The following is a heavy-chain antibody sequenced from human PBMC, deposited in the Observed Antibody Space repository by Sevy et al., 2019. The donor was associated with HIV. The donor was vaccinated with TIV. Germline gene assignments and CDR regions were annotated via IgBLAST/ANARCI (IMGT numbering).Heavy chain of an antibody. Sequence: GESLKISCEGSGYSFTHYWIAWVRQIPGKGLEWMGIIYPGDPAPTYSPSFQGRVTISADKSINIAYLQWSRLRASDTAIYYCARLNGFEPYSYYALDVWGQWTTVTVSS. J-gene: IGHJ6*02. V-gene: IGHV5-51*01. CDR2: IYPGDPAP. D-gene: IGHD5-12*01. CDR3: ARLNGFEPYSYYALDV. CDR1: GYSFTHYW.